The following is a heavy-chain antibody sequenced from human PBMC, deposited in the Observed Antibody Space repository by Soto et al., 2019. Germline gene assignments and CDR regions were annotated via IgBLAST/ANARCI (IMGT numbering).Heavy chain of an antibody. D-gene: IGHD3-22*01. J-gene: IGHJ3*02. CDR3: ARPYYDSSDAFDI. CDR2: IYHSGST. CDR1: GVPISSSEW. Sequence: SGAVALTCAVPGVPISSSEWWSCARQPPGKGLEWIGEIYHSGSTNYNPSLKSRVTISVDKSKNQFSLKLSSVTAADTAVYYCARPYYDSSDAFDIWGQGTMVTVSS. V-gene: IGHV4-4*02.